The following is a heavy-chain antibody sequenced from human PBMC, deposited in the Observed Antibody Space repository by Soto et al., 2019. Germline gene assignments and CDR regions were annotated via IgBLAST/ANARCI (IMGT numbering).Heavy chain of an antibody. D-gene: IGHD3-10*01. J-gene: IGHJ4*02. V-gene: IGHV4-59*08. CDR2: IYYSGST. CDR3: ARLWFGEPVDY. CDR1: GGSISSYY. Sequence: QVQLQESGPGLVKPSEPLSLTCTVSGGSISSYYWSWIRQPPGKGLEWIGYIYYSGSTNYNPSLKSRVTISVDTSKNQFPLKLSSVTAADTAVYYCARLWFGEPVDYWGQGTLVTVSS.